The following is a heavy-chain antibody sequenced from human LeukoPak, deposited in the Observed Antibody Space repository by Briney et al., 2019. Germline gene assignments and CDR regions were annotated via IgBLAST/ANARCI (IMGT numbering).Heavy chain of an antibody. CDR2: IKQDGSEK. CDR3: ARVGLAYCGGDCYSSWFDP. V-gene: IGHV3-7*01. J-gene: IGHJ5*02. D-gene: IGHD2-21*02. Sequence: GGSLRLSXAASGFTFSSYWMSWVRQAPGKGLEWVANIKQDGSEKYYVDSVKGRFTISRDNAKNSLYLQMNSLRAEDTAVYYCARVGLAYCGGDCYSSWFDPWGQGTLVTVSS. CDR1: GFTFSSYW.